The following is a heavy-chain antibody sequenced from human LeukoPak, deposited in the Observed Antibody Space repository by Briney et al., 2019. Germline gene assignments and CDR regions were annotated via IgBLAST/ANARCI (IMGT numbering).Heavy chain of an antibody. Sequence: GGSLRLSCAASGFTFRGYGMYWVRQAPGKGLEGVAFIRHDGSDKYYGDSVKGRFTISRDNSKNTLYLQVNSLRAEDAAVYYCAKDRRASQWLVQVDAFDVWGPGTMVTVSS. D-gene: IGHD6-19*01. V-gene: IGHV3-30*02. J-gene: IGHJ3*01. CDR1: GFTFRGYG. CDR2: IRHDGSDK. CDR3: AKDRRASQWLVQVDAFDV.